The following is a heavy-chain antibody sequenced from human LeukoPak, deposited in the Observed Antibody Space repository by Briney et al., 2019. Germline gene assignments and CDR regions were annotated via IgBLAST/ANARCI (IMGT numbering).Heavy chain of an antibody. V-gene: IGHV1-18*01. CDR1: GYTFATYG. CDR3: AKVAGDRMDY. D-gene: IGHD6-13*01. J-gene: IGHJ4*02. Sequence: GASVKVSCKASGYTFATYGFCWVRQAPGHRLEWMGWISANTGKTDYAQKFQGRVTMTTDTSTSTAYMELRSLSPDDTAVYYCAKVAGDRMDYWGQGTLLTVSS. CDR2: ISANTGKT.